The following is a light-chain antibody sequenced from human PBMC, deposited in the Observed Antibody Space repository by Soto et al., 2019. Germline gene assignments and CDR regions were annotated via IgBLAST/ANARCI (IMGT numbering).Light chain of an antibody. Sequence: TQSPGTLSLSPGERATLSCRASQRISSYLNWYQQKPGKAPKLLIYAASSLQSGVPSRFSGSGSGTDFTLTISSLQPEDFATYYCQQSYSTPPTFGQGTKVDI. V-gene: IGKV1-39*01. J-gene: IGKJ1*01. CDR1: QRISSY. CDR3: QQSYSTPPT. CDR2: AAS.